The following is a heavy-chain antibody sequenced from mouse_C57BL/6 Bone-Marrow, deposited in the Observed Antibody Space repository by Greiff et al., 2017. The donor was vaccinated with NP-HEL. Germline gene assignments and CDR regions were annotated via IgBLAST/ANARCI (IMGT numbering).Heavy chain of an antibody. D-gene: IGHD1-1*01. Sequence: VQLQQSGAELVKPGASVKISCKASGYAFSSYLMNWVKERPGKGLEWIGQIYPGDGDTKYNGKFKGKATLTADKSSSTAYMQVSSLTSEDSAVYFCARGDYGSSRFGYAMDYWGQGTSVTVSS. CDR1: GYAFSSYL. CDR3: ARGDYGSSRFGYAMDY. CDR2: IYPGDGDT. J-gene: IGHJ4*01. V-gene: IGHV1-80*01.